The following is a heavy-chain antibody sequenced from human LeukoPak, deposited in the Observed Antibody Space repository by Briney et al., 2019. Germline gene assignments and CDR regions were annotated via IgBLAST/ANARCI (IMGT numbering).Heavy chain of an antibody. CDR3: TTIEYSSSIVY. Sequence: SETLSLTCTVSGGSISSYYWSWIRQPPGKGLEWIGYIYYSGSTNYNPSLKSRVTILVDTSKNQFSLKLGSVTAADTAVYYCTTIEYSSSIVYWGQGTLVTVSS. D-gene: IGHD6-6*01. V-gene: IGHV4-59*01. CDR1: GGSISSYY. CDR2: IYYSGST. J-gene: IGHJ4*02.